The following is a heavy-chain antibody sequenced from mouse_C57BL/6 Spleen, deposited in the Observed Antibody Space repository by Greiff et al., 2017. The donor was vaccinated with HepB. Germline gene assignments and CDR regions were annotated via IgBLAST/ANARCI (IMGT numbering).Heavy chain of an antibody. J-gene: IGHJ3*01. V-gene: IGHV1-15*01. CDR2: IDPETGGT. CDR1: GYTFTDYE. Sequence: VKLVESGAELVRPGASVTLSCKASGYTFTDYEMHWVKQTPVHGLEWIGAIDPETGGTAYNQKFKGKAILTADKSSSTAYMELRSLTSEDSAVYYCTRGTSNLTWFAYWGQGTLVTVSA. D-gene: IGHD2-5*01. CDR3: TRGTSNLTWFAY.